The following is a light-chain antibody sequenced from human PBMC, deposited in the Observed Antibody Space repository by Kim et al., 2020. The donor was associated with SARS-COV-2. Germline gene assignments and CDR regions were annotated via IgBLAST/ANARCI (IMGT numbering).Light chain of an antibody. V-gene: IGKV1-9*01. Sequence: IQLTQSPSSLSASVGDRVSITCRASQGISSYLAWYQQKPGKAPKLLIYGSSTLQSGVPSRFSGSGSETATDSTLTISSLQPEDFATYYCQQSSGYPITFGQGTRLEIK. CDR3: QQSSGYPIT. CDR1: QGISSY. J-gene: IGKJ5*01. CDR2: GSS.